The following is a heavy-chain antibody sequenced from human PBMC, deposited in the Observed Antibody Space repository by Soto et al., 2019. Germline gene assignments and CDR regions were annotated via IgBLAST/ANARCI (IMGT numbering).Heavy chain of an antibody. J-gene: IGHJ5*02. Sequence: PSETLSLTCTVSGGSISNGGYYWSWIRQHPGKGLEWIGYIYYSGSTYYNPSLKSRVTISVDTSKNQFSLKLSSVTAADTAVYYCARADVWEFDPWGQGTLVTVSS. D-gene: IGHD1-26*01. V-gene: IGHV4-31*03. CDR1: GGSISNGGYY. CDR3: ARADVWEFDP. CDR2: IYYSGST.